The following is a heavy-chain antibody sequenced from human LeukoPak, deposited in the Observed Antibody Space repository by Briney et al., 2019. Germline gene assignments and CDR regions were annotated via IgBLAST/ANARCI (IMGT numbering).Heavy chain of an antibody. CDR2: INHSGST. D-gene: IGHD6-19*01. CDR3: ARGQVGRAGTFRIWAYFDH. V-gene: IGHV4-34*01. Sequence: SETLSLTCAVYGGSFSGYYWSWIRQPPGKGLEWIGEINHSGSTNYNPSLKSRVTISVDTSKNQFSLKLSSVTAADTAVYYCARGQVGRAGTFRIWAYFDHWGQGTLVIVSS. J-gene: IGHJ4*02. CDR1: GGSFSGYY.